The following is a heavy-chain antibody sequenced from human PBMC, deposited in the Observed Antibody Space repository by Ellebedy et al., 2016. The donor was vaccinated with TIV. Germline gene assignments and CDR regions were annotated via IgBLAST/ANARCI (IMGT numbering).Heavy chain of an antibody. CDR1: GFTFSEHY. CDR3: ARSTYKYGLVHGVDV. D-gene: IGHD5-24*01. CDR2: ISSAGSYT. Sequence: GGSLRLXXAASGFTFSEHYMSWIRQAPGKGLEWVSYISSAGSYTDYADSVKGRFTTSRDNAQTSLYLQMDRLTSDDTAVYYCARSTYKYGLVHGVDVWGQGTTVTVSS. J-gene: IGHJ6*02. V-gene: IGHV3-11*06.